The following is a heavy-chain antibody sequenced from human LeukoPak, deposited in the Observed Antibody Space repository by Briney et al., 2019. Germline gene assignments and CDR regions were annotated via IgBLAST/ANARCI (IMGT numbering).Heavy chain of an antibody. CDR2: IKQDGSEK. J-gene: IGHJ3*02. D-gene: IGHD2-2*01. V-gene: IGHV3-7*01. CDR3: ARDEIVVVPAARYYAFDI. CDR1: GFTFSSYW. Sequence: PSGGSLRLSCAASGFTFSSYWMSWVRQAPGKGLEWVANIKQDGSEKYYVDSVKGRFTISRDNAKNSLYLQMNSLRAEDTAVYYCARDEIVVVPAARYYAFDIWGQGTMVTVSS.